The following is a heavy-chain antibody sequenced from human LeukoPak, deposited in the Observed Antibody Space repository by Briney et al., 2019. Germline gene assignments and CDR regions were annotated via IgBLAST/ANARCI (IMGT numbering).Heavy chain of an antibody. Sequence: GTLSLTCAVSGVSISSSNWWSWVRQAPGKGLEWVSGISGSGGSTYYADSVKGRFTISRDNSKNTLYLQMNSLRAEDTAVYYCAKAPTSGVIKYYFDYWGQGTLVTVSS. J-gene: IGHJ4*02. CDR3: AKAPTSGVIKYYFDY. V-gene: IGHV3-23*01. CDR2: ISGSGGST. CDR1: GVSISSSN. D-gene: IGHD3-16*01.